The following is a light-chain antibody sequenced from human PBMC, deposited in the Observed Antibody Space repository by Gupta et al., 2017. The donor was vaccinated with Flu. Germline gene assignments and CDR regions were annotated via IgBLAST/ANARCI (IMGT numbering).Light chain of an antibody. CDR3: AAWDDSLSGWV. V-gene: IGLV1-47*02. J-gene: IGLJ3*02. CDR2: NNN. Sequence: QSVLTQPPSASGTPGQRVTISCSGSSSNIGSNYVYWYQQLPGTAPKPPIYNNNQRPSGVPDRISGSKSDTSASLAISGLRSGDEADYYCAAWDDSLSGWVFGGGTKLTVL. CDR1: SSNIGSNY.